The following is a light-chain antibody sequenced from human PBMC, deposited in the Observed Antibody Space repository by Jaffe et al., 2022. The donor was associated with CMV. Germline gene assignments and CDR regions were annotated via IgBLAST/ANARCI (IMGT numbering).Light chain of an antibody. CDR1: QGISTF. J-gene: IGKJ2*01. Sequence: DIQLTQSPSFLSASVGDRVTVTCRASQGISTFLAWYQQKPGKAPKLLIYAASTLQSGVPSRFSGSGSGTEFILTISNLQPEDFATYYCQQFHSYPYTFGQGTKLEIK. V-gene: IGKV1-9*01. CDR3: QQFHSYPYT. CDR2: AAS.